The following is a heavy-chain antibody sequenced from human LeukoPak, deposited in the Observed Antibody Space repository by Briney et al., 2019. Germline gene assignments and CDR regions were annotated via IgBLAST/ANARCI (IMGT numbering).Heavy chain of an antibody. CDR3: ARGRIVVVPAANWFDP. CDR2: ISGSGGST. V-gene: IGHV3-23*01. Sequence: GGTLRLSCAASGFTFSSYGMSWVRQAPGKGLEWVSAISGSGGSTYYADSVKGRFTISRDNSKNTLYLQMNSLRAEDTAVYYCARGRIVVVPAANWFDPWGQGTLVTVSS. CDR1: GFTFSSYG. J-gene: IGHJ5*02. D-gene: IGHD2-2*01.